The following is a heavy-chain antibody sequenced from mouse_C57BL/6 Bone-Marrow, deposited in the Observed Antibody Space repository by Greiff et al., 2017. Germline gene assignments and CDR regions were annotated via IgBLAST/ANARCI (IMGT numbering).Heavy chain of an antibody. CDR2: SRNKANDYTT. CDR3: ARGANYFDY. Sequence: EVQVVESGGGLVQSGRSLRLSCATSGFTFSDFYMEWVRQAPGKGLEWIAASRNKANDYTTEYSASVKGRFIVSRDTSQSILYLQMNALRAEDTAIYYCARGANYFDYWGQGTTLTVSS. J-gene: IGHJ2*01. CDR1: GFTFSDFY. V-gene: IGHV7-1*01.